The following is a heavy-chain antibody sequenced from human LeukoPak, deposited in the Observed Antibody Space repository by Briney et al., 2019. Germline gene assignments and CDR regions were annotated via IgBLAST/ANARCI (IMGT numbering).Heavy chain of an antibody. V-gene: IGHV4-59*01. Sequence: SETLSLTCTVSGGSISSYYWSWIRQPPGKGLEWIGYIYYSGSTKYNASLKSRVTISVDTSRNQFSLKLSSVTAADTAVYYCARQSIAAGGNWFDPWGQGTLVTVSS. CDR1: GGSISSYY. D-gene: IGHD6-13*01. CDR2: IYYSGST. CDR3: ARQSIAAGGNWFDP. J-gene: IGHJ5*02.